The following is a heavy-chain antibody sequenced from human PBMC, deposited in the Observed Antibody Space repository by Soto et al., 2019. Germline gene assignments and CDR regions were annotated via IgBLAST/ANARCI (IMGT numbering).Heavy chain of an antibody. J-gene: IGHJ4*02. CDR2: IIPIFGTA. CDR1: GGTFSSYA. Sequence: SVKVSCKASGGTFSSYAISWVRQAPGQGLEWMGGIIPIFGTANYAQKFQGRVTITADKSTSTAYMELSSLRSEDTAVYYCAAHKAKSYYFDYWGQGTLVTVSS. V-gene: IGHV1-69*06. CDR3: AAHKAKSYYFDY.